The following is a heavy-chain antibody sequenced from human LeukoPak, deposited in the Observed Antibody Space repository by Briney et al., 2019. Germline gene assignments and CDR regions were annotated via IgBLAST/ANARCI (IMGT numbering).Heavy chain of an antibody. CDR1: GFTFSSYG. CDR3: ARRDHGDYGEEY. J-gene: IGHJ4*02. CDR2: IKQDGSEK. D-gene: IGHD4-17*01. Sequence: GGSLRLSCAAPGFTFSSYGMTWVRQAPGKGLEWVANIKQDGSEKYYVDSVKGRFTISRDNAKNSLSLQMNSLRAEDTAVYYCARRDHGDYGEEYWGQGTLVTVSS. V-gene: IGHV3-7*01.